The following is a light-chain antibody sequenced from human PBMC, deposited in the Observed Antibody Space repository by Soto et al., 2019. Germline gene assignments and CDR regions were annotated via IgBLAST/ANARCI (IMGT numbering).Light chain of an antibody. V-gene: IGKV1-39*01. CDR1: RTIDNY. J-gene: IGKJ5*01. CDR3: QQYKNWPPIS. CDR2: ATS. Sequence: DIQITQSPSSLSASLGDRVTITCRASRTIDNYLNWYQQKPGRAPELLVYATSSLQSGVPSRFTGGGSGTHFTLTISGLQSEDFAVYFCQQYKNWPPISFGQGTRLEIK.